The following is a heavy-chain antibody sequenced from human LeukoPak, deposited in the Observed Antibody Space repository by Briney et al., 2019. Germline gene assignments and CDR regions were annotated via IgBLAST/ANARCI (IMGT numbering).Heavy chain of an antibody. CDR3: ARHAWLRTGNFDY. V-gene: IGHV4-59*08. Sequence: SETLSLTCTVSGGSISSYYWSWIRQPPGKGLERIGYIYYSGSTNYNPSLKSRVTISVDTSKNQFSLKLSSVTAADTAVYYCARHAWLRTGNFDYWGQGTLVTVSS. J-gene: IGHJ4*02. D-gene: IGHD5-12*01. CDR1: GGSISSYY. CDR2: IYYSGST.